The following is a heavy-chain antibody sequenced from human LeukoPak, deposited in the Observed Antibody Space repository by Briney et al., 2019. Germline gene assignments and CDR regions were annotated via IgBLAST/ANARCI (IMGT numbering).Heavy chain of an antibody. V-gene: IGHV3-7*03. D-gene: IGHD5-24*01. CDR2: IKQDGSEK. Sequence: GGSLRLSCAASGFTLSNYWMSWVRQAPGKGLEWVANIKQDGSEKYYADSVKGRFTISRDSAKNSLNLQMNSLRAEDTAVYYCTREEGYNYLRAYYFDYWGQGTLVTVSS. CDR1: GFTLSNYW. J-gene: IGHJ4*02. CDR3: TREEGYNYLRAYYFDY.